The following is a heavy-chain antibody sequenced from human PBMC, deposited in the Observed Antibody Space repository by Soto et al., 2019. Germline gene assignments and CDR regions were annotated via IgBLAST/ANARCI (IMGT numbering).Heavy chain of an antibody. D-gene: IGHD5-12*01. CDR3: AKDLSGGYLNLAAQFDY. Sequence: GGSLRLSCAASGFTFSSYAMSWVRQAPGKGLEWVSAISGSGGSTYYADSVKGRFTISRDNSKNTLYLQMNSLRAEDTAVYYCAKDLSGGYLNLAAQFDYWGQGTLVTVSS. J-gene: IGHJ4*02. CDR1: GFTFSSYA. CDR2: ISGSGGST. V-gene: IGHV3-23*01.